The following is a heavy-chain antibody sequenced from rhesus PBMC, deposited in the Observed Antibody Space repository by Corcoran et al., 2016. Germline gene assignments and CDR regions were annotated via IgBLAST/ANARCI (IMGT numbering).Heavy chain of an antibody. CDR2: ISSTGGLA. V-gene: IGHV4-99*02. Sequence: QVQLQESGPGPVKPSETLSLTCAVSGYSISSGYYWGWIRQPPGKGLEYSGYISSTGGLAHHKPSLKRRVTRSKHTTKNQFSLNLTSVTAAATAVYYCARAAYCSRGVCYADYWGQGVLVTVSS. CDR1: GYSISSGYY. D-gene: IGHD2-39*01. J-gene: IGHJ4*01. CDR3: ARAAYCSRGVCYADY.